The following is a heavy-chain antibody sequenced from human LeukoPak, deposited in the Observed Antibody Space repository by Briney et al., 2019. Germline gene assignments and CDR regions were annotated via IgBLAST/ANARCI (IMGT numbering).Heavy chain of an antibody. V-gene: IGHV4-61*08. Sequence: SETLSLTCTVSGDSVSSGGYHWSWIRQPPGKGLEWIGQIYNSGSANYNPSLKSRVTISLDTSKNQFSLKLSSVTAADTAVYYCARVPGYGSGRFDYWGQGTLVTVSS. D-gene: IGHD3-10*01. J-gene: IGHJ4*02. CDR2: IYNSGSA. CDR1: GDSVSSGGYH. CDR3: ARVPGYGSGRFDY.